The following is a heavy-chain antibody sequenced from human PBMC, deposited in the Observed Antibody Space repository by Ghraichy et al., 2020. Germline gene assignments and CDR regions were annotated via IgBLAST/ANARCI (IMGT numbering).Heavy chain of an antibody. V-gene: IGHV3-30-3*01. CDR1: GFTFSSYA. CDR3: ARHWGVDY. Sequence: GGSLRLSCTASGFTFSSYAMHWVRQAPGKGLEWVALMSYDGSIQYYADSVKGRFTISRDNSKNTLYLQINSLRAEDSAVYYCARHWGVDYWGQGTLVTVSS. J-gene: IGHJ4*02. CDR2: MSYDGSIQ. D-gene: IGHD3-10*01.